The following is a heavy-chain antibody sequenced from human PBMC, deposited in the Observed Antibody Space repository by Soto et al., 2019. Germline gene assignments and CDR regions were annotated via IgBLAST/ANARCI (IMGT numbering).Heavy chain of an antibody. CDR1: GFTFSSYG. V-gene: IGHV3-33*01. Sequence: PGGSLRLSCAASGFTFSSYGMHWVRQAPGKGQEWVAVIWYDGSNKYYADSVKGRFTISRDNSKNTLYLQMNSLRAEDTAVYYCARDAVDTAMVYYFDYWGQGTLVTVSS. J-gene: IGHJ4*02. CDR2: IWYDGSNK. D-gene: IGHD5-18*01. CDR3: ARDAVDTAMVYYFDY.